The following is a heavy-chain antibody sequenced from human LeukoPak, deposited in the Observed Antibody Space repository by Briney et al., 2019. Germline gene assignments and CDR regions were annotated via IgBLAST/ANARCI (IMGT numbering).Heavy chain of an antibody. D-gene: IGHD3-9*01. CDR3: ARRSDILTGYYTSDAFDI. J-gene: IGHJ3*02. CDR2: IYTSGST. Sequence: PSVTLSLTCTVSGGSISSYYWSWIRQPAGKGLEWIGRIYTSGSTNYNPSLKSRVTMSVDTSKNQFSLKLSSVTAADTAVYYCARRSDILTGYYTSDAFDIWGQGTMVTVSS. V-gene: IGHV4-4*07. CDR1: GGSISSYY.